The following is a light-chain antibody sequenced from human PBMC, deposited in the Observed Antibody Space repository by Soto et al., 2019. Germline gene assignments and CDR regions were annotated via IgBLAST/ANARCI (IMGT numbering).Light chain of an antibody. CDR1: QDISNY. Sequence: EIQMSQSPSSLSASVGDRVTITCQASQDISNYLNWYQHKPGKPPKLLIYDASNLETGVPSRFSGSKSGTAFTFTITSLQPEDIATYYCQQYDNLPFSFGGGTKVEIK. CDR2: DAS. CDR3: QQYDNLPFS. V-gene: IGKV1-33*01. J-gene: IGKJ4*01.